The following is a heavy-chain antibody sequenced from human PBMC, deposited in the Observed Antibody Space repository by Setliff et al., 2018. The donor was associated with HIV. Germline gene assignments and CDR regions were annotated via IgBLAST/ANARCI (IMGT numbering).Heavy chain of an antibody. CDR3: ARELDSNYYYYMDV. Sequence: SETLSLTCTVSGGSISSYYWSWVRQPPGKGLEWIGNMYYGGSTNYNPSLKSRVTISVDTSKNQFSLKLSSVTAADTAVYYCARELDSNYYYYMDVWDKGTTVTVSS. D-gene: IGHD4-4*01. CDR1: GGSISSYY. J-gene: IGHJ6*03. V-gene: IGHV4-59*12. CDR2: MYYGGST.